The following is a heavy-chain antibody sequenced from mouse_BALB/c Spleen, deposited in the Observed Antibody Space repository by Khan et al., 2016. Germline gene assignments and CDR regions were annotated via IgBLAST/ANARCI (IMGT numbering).Heavy chain of an antibody. V-gene: IGHV3-8*02. CDR1: GDSITSGN. CDR3: ASAFGNIIGYVDV. Sequence: VQLQESGPSLVKPSQTLSLTCSVTGDSITSGNWNWIRKFPGNKLEYMGYISYSGSTYYNPSLKSRISITRDTSKNQYYLQLNSVTAEDAATYXAASAFGNIIGYVDVWGAGTTVTVSS. CDR2: ISYSGST. D-gene: IGHD1-1*01. J-gene: IGHJ1*01.